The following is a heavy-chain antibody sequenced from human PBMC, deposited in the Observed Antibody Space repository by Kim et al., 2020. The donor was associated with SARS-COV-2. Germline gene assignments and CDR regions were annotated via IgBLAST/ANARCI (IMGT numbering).Heavy chain of an antibody. V-gene: IGHV4-34*01. CDR1: GGSFSGYY. CDR2: INHSGST. D-gene: IGHD3-10*01. J-gene: IGHJ4*02. CDR3: ASRGDMVRGPLGY. Sequence: SETLSLTCAVYGGSFSGYYWSWIRQPPGKGLEWIGEINHSGSTNYNPSLKSRVTISVDTSKNQFSLKLSSVTAADTAVYYCASRGDMVRGPLGYWGQGTLVTVSS.